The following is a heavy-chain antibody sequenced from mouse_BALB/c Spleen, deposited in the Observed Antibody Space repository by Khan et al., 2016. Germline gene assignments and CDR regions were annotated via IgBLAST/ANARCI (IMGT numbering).Heavy chain of an antibody. D-gene: IGHD2-4*01. CDR1: GYTFTSYW. J-gene: IGHJ2*01. V-gene: IGHV1-7*01. CDR3: ARSGDYDGY. Sequence: QVQLQQSGAELAKPGASVKMSCKASGYTFTSYWMHWVKQRPGQGLEWIGYINPSTGYTESYQKFKDKATLTADKSSSPAYMQLSSLTSEESAVYYCARSGDYDGYWGQGTTLTVSS. CDR2: INPSTGYT.